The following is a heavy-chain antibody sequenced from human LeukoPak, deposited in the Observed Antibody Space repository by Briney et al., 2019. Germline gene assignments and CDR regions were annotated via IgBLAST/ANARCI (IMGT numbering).Heavy chain of an antibody. V-gene: IGHV1-69*05. CDR2: IIPIFGTA. Sequence: SVKVSCKASGGTFSSYAISWVRQAPGQGLEWMGGIIPIFGTANYAQKFQGRVTIITDESTSTAYMELSSLRSEDTAVYYCARGLAVDVVTKLAWVDYYYMDVWGKGTTVTVSS. J-gene: IGHJ6*03. D-gene: IGHD3-22*01. CDR3: ARGLAVDVVTKLAWVDYYYMDV. CDR1: GGTFSSYA.